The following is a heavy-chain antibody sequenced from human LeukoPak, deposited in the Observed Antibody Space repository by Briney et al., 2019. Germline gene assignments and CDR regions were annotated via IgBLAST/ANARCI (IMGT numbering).Heavy chain of an antibody. CDR3: ARVRSGFDP. CDR2: IKQDGSEK. J-gene: IGHJ5*02. Sequence: GGSLRLSCAASGFIFSSYWMSWVRQAPGKGLEWVANIKQDGSEKYYVDSVKGRFTISRDNAKNSLYLQMNSLRAEDTAVYYCARVRSGFDPWGQGTLVTVSS. D-gene: IGHD3-3*01. CDR1: GFIFSSYW. V-gene: IGHV3-7*01.